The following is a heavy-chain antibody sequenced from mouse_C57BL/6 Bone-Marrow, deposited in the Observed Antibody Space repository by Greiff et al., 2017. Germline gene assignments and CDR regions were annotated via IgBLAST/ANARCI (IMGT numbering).Heavy chain of an antibody. Sequence: EVQGVESGGGLVQPGGSLSLSCAASGFTFTDYYMSWVRQPPGKALEWLGFIRNKANGYTTEYSASVKGRFTISRDNSQSILYLQMNALRAEASASYYCARLEGFDSFAYWGQGTLVTVSA. J-gene: IGHJ3*01. CDR2: IRNKANGYTT. CDR1: GFTFTDYY. V-gene: IGHV7-3*01. CDR3: ARLEGFDSFAY.